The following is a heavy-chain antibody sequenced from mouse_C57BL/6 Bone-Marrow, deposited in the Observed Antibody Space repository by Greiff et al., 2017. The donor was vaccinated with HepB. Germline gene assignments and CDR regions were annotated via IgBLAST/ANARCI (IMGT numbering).Heavy chain of an antibody. CDR1: GFTFSSYG. J-gene: IGHJ2*01. V-gene: IGHV5-6*02. CDR3: ARHDPLLYYFDY. D-gene: IGHD2-10*01. Sequence: EVKLVESGGDLVKPGGSLKLSCAASGFTFSSYGMSWVRQTPDKRLEWVATISSGGSYTYYPDCVKGRFTISRDNAKNTLYLQMSSLKSEDTAMYYCARHDPLLYYFDYWGQGTTLTVSS. CDR2: ISSGGSYT.